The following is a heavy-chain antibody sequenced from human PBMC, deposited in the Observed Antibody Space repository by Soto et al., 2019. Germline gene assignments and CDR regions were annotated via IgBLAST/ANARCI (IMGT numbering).Heavy chain of an antibody. J-gene: IGHJ6*02. D-gene: IGHD2-21*02. CDR3: AKDQRHVVVTVSDYYYYGMDV. CDR1: GFTFSSYG. Sequence: GGSLSLSCAASGFTFSSYGMHWVRQAPGKGLEWVAVISYDGSNKYYADSVKGRFTISRDNSKNTLYLQMNSLRAEDTAVYYCAKDQRHVVVTVSDYYYYGMDVWGQGTTVTVSS. CDR2: ISYDGSNK. V-gene: IGHV3-30*18.